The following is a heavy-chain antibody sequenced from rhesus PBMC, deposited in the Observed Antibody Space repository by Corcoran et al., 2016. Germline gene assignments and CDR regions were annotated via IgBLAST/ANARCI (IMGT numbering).Heavy chain of an antibody. CDR2: IDFNTADT. V-gene: IGHV4-73*01. D-gene: IGHD3-28*01. Sequence: QVRLQQWGEGLVKPSETLSLTCAVYGGSISAYFWTWIRQPPGKGLEWMGNIDFNTADTNYNPTHKNRVTFSKDTSKNQFSLKLNSVTAADTAVYYCASVDYGSGFPDFWGQGVLVTVSS. CDR1: GGSISAYF. CDR3: ASVDYGSGFPDF. J-gene: IGHJ4*01.